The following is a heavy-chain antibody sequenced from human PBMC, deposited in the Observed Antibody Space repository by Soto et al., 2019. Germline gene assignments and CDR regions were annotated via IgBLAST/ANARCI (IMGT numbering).Heavy chain of an antibody. CDR1: GYTLTELS. J-gene: IGHJ4*02. D-gene: IGHD3-10*01. CDR3: ATDRGANGDLGY. V-gene: IGHV1-24*01. Sequence: ASVKVSCKVSGYTLTELSMHWVRQAPGKGLEWMGGFDPEDGETIYAQKFQGRVTMTEDTSTDTAYMVLSSLRSEDTAVYYCATDRGANGDLGYWGQGTLVTVSS. CDR2: FDPEDGET.